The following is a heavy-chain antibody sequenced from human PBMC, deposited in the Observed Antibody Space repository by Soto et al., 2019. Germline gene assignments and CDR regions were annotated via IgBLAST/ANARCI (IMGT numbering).Heavy chain of an antibody. CDR3: ARAFSDTAMADY. V-gene: IGHV3-48*01. CDR2: ISGSSSTI. D-gene: IGHD5-18*01. J-gene: IGHJ4*02. CDR1: GFTFSTYS. Sequence: GGSLRLSCAASGFTFSTYSMNWVRQAPGKGLEWVSYISGSSSTIYNADSVKGRFTISRDNAKNSLYLQMNSLRVEDTAVYYCARAFSDTAMADYWGQGTLVTVSS.